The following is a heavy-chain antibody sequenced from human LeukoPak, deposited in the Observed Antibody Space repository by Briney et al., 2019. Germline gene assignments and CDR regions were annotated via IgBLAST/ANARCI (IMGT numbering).Heavy chain of an antibody. CDR3: AKEGPDCGGDCYGVFDY. D-gene: IGHD2-21*02. CDR2: ISDSGSTI. Sequence: GGSLRLSCAASGFTFSNYAVAWVRQVPGKGLEWVSVISDSGSTIFYADSVKGRFTISRDNSKNTLYLQMHSLRAEDTALYYCAKEGPDCGGDCYGVFDYWGRGTLVTASS. J-gene: IGHJ4*02. V-gene: IGHV3-23*01. CDR1: GFTFSNYA.